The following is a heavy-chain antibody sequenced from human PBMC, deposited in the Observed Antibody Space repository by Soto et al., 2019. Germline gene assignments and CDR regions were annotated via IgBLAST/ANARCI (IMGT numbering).Heavy chain of an antibody. V-gene: IGHV3-33*01. CDR3: ARDQVRAGLYYRNHFYYSYYGMVA. J-gene: IGHJ6*02. Sequence: GSLRLSCAASGFTFSSYGMHWVRQAPGKGLEWVAVIWYDGSNKYYADSVKGRFTISRDNSKNTLYLQMNSLRAEDTAVYYCARDQVRAGLYYRNHFYYSYYGMVAWGQGATSTV. CDR2: IWYDGSNK. D-gene: IGHD4-4*01. CDR1: GFTFSSYG.